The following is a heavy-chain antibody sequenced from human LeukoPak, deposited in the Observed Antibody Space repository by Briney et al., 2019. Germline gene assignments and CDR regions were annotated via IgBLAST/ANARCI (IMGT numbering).Heavy chain of an antibody. V-gene: IGHV1-2*02. CDR2: INPNSGGT. D-gene: IGHD3-22*01. Sequence: ASVKVSCKASGYTFTGYYMHWVRQAPGRGLEWMGWINPNSGGTNYAQKFQGRVTMTRDTSISTAYMELSRLRSDDTAVYYCARDWSRDYYDSSGYLFDYWGQGTLVTVSS. CDR3: ARDWSRDYYDSSGYLFDY. CDR1: GYTFTGYY. J-gene: IGHJ4*02.